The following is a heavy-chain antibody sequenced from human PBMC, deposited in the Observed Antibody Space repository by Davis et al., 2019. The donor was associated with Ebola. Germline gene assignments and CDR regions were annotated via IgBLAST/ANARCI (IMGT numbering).Heavy chain of an antibody. J-gene: IGHJ6*02. Sequence: MPSETLSLTCAVSGDSISSSNWWSWVRQPPGKGLEWIGEISQSGSTNYNPSLKSRVTISVDKSKNQFSLKLSSVTAADTAVYYCARGEVRYCSSTSCYNYGMDVWGQGTTVTVSS. V-gene: IGHV4-4*02. CDR3: ARGEVRYCSSTSCYNYGMDV. CDR1: GDSISSSNW. D-gene: IGHD2-2*02. CDR2: ISQSGST.